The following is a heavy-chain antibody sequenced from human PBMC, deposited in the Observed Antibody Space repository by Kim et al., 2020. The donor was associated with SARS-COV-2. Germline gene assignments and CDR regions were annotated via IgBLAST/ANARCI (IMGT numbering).Heavy chain of an antibody. Sequence: GGSLRLSCAASGFTFSSYAMSWVRQAPGKGLEWVSAISGNGGRTYYADSVKGRFSISRDNSKNTLYLQMNSLRTEDTAVYYCAKRVSITLFGVVIIPVLPEYYVDCWGQGTLVTVSS. J-gene: IGHJ4*02. CDR1: GFTFSSYA. CDR2: ISGNGGRT. D-gene: IGHD3-3*01. CDR3: AKRVSITLFGVVIIPVLPEYYVDC. V-gene: IGHV3-23*01.